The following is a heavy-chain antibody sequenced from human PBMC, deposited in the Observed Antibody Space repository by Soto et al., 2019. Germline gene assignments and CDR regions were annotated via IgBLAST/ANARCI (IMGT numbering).Heavy chain of an antibody. D-gene: IGHD2-2*01. CDR1: DYSISSGHS. J-gene: IGHJ6*02. CDR2: LYHIGST. CDR3: RSSTSCYDESCVDV. Sequence: PAETLSLTCAVSDYSISSGHSCAWLRQPPGRGLEWIGSLYHIGSTHYNTSLKSRVTISVDTSKNHFSLELSSVTAADTAIYYCRSSTSCYDESCVDVWGQGTMVTVSS. V-gene: IGHV4-38-2*01.